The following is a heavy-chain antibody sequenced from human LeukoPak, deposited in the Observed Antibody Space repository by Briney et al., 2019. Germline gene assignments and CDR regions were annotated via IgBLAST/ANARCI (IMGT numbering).Heavy chain of an antibody. V-gene: IGHV3-48*04. CDR1: GFAFSSSS. CDR2: ISSDSNII. J-gene: IGHJ4*02. Sequence: PGGSLRLSCAASGFAFSSSSMNWVRQAPGKGLEWISYISSDSNIIYYADSVKGRFTISRDNAKNALYLQMNSLRAEDTAVYYCARTFDYWGRGTLVTVSS. CDR3: ARTFDY.